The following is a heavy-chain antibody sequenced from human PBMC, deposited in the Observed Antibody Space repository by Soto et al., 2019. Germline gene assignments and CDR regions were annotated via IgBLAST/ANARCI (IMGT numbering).Heavy chain of an antibody. V-gene: IGHV4-34*01. D-gene: IGHD3-10*01. CDR2: INHSGST. Sequence: ETLSLTCAVYGGSFSGYYWNWIRQPPGKGLEWIGEINHSGSTNYNPSLKSRVTISVDTSKNQFSLKLTSVTAADTAVYYCATRLRGVDVWGQGTMVTVSS. J-gene: IGHJ3*01. CDR3: ATRLRGVDV. CDR1: GGSFSGYY.